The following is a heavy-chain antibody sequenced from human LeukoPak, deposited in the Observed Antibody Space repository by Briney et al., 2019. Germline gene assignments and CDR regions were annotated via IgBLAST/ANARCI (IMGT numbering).Heavy chain of an antibody. CDR2: ISYDGSNK. Sequence: GGSLRLSCAASGFTFSSYAMHWVRQAPGKGLEWVAVISYDGSNKYYADSVKGRFTISRDNSKNTLYLQMNSLRAEDTAVYYCAATRLRTQDYYGMDVWGQGTTVTVSS. J-gene: IGHJ6*02. CDR1: GFTFSSYA. D-gene: IGHD4-17*01. V-gene: IGHV3-30-3*01. CDR3: AATRLRTQDYYGMDV.